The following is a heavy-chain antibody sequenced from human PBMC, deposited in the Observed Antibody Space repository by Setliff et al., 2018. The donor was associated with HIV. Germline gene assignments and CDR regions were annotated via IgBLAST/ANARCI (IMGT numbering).Heavy chain of an antibody. V-gene: IGHV1-8*02. Sequence: GASVKVSCKASGYTFTSYDINWVRQATGQGLEWMGWMNPNSGNTGYAQKFQGRVTMTRNTSISTAYMELSSLRSEDTAVYYCARTVSSSWYPFDYWGQGTLVTVSS. CDR1: GYTFTSYD. D-gene: IGHD6-13*01. CDR3: ARTVSSSWYPFDY. CDR2: MNPNSGNT. J-gene: IGHJ4*02.